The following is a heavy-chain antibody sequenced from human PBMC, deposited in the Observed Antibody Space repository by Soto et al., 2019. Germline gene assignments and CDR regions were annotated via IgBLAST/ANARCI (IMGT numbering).Heavy chain of an antibody. D-gene: IGHD7-27*01. V-gene: IGHV4-34*01. J-gene: IGHJ4*02. CDR2: INHSGST. CDR3: ARGWGRIFDY. Sequence: QVQLQQWGAGLLKPSETLSLTCAVYGGSFSGYYWNWIRQPPGKGLEWIGEINHSGSTNYNPSLKSRVTISVATSKNQFSLKLSSVTAADTAVYYCARGWGRIFDYWCQGTLVTVSS. CDR1: GGSFSGYY.